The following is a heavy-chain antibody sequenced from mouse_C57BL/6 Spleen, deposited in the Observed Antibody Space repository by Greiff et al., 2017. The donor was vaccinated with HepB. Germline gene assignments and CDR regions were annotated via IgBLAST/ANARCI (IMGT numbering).Heavy chain of an antibody. CDR3: ARDGPWFAY. D-gene: IGHD2-3*01. J-gene: IGHJ3*01. CDR1: GFTFSSYG. V-gene: IGHV5-6*01. CDR2: ISSGGSYT. Sequence: EVQRVESGGELVKPGGSLKLSCAASGFTFSSYGMSWVRQTPDKRLEWVATISSGGSYTYYPDSVKGRFTISRDNAKNTLYLQMSSLKSEDIAMYDCARDGPWFAYWGQGTLVTVSA.